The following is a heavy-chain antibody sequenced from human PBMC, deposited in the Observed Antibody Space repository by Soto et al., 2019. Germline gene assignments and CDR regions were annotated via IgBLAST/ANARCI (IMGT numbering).Heavy chain of an antibody. CDR1: GFTFSSYG. Sequence: PGGSLRLSCAASGFTFSSYGMHWVRQAPGKGLEWVAVISYDGSNKYYADSVKGRFTISRDNSKNTLYLQMSSLRAEDTAVYYCASDYGPDYWGQGTLVTVSS. J-gene: IGHJ4*02. D-gene: IGHD4-17*01. CDR3: ASDYGPDY. V-gene: IGHV3-30*03. CDR2: ISYDGSNK.